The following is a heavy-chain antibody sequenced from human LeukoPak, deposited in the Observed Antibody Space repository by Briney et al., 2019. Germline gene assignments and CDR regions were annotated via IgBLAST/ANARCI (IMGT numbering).Heavy chain of an antibody. CDR1: ALTFSSYW. CDR3: ARENTRFLEWLREGVFDY. Sequence: PGGSLRLSCAASALTFSSYWMHWVRKAPGSGLEWVSAISGSASNTYYADSVKGRFTISRDNSKNMMFLQMNSLRAEDTAVYYCARENTRFLEWLREGVFDYWGQGTLVTVSS. CDR2: ISGSASNT. D-gene: IGHD3-3*01. J-gene: IGHJ4*02. V-gene: IGHV3-23*01.